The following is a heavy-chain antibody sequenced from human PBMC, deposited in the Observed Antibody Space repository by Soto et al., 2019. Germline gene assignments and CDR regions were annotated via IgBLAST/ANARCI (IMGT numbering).Heavy chain of an antibody. J-gene: IGHJ4*02. CDR2: IKCDGSEK. CDR3: AKGHFDWLFPFDY. V-gene: IGHV3-7*03. CDR1: GFTFSSSW. Sequence: GGSLRLSCAASGFTFSSSWMHWVCQAPEKGLEWVADIKCDGSEKYYVDSVKGRLTISRDNAKNSLYLQVNSLRAEDTAVYYCAKGHFDWLFPFDYWGQGTLVTVSS. D-gene: IGHD3-9*01.